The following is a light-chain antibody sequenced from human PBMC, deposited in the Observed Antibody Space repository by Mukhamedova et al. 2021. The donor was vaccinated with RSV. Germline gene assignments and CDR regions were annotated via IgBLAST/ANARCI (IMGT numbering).Light chain of an antibody. V-gene: IGKV1-5*03. Sequence: WYQRRVHGKAPKLLIYKAFSLENGVPSRFSGSGSGTEFTLTISSLQPDDFATYFCQHYTSYSWTFGQGTKVEIK. J-gene: IGKJ1*01. CDR2: KAF. CDR3: QHYTSYSWT.